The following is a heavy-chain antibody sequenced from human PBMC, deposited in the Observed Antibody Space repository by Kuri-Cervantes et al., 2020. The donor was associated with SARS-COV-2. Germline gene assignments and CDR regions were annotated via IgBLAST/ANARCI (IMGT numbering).Heavy chain of an antibody. V-gene: IGHV3-48*01. CDR1: GFTFSSYG. CDR2: ISSTSSNI. CDR3: TRASGPVTTFDY. J-gene: IGHJ4*02. Sequence: GGSLRLSCAASGFTFSSYGMHWVRQAPGKGLEWISYISSTSSNIYYADSIKGRFTVSRDNAKNSLSLQMNSLRVEDTAVYYCTRASGPVTTFDYWGQGTLVTVSS. D-gene: IGHD4-17*01.